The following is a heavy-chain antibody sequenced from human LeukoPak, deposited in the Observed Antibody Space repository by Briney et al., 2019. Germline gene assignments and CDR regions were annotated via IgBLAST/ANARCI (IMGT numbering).Heavy chain of an antibody. D-gene: IGHD3-10*01. Sequence: ASVNVSCKASGYTFTSYGISWVRQAPGRGLEWMGWISAYNGNTNYAQKLQGRVTMTTDTSTSTAYMELRSLRSDDTAVYYCASSYYYGSGSYYPYYYYGMDVWGQGTTVTVSS. CDR2: ISAYNGNT. CDR1: GYTFTSYG. V-gene: IGHV1-18*01. J-gene: IGHJ6*02. CDR3: ASSYYYGSGSYYPYYYYGMDV.